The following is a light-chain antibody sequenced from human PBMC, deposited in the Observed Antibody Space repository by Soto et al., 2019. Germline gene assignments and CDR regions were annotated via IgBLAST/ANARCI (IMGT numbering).Light chain of an antibody. CDR1: SSDVGGYNY. CDR3: SSYAGISNL. V-gene: IGLV2-8*01. J-gene: IGLJ2*01. CDR2: EVN. Sequence: QSVLTQPPSASGSPGQSVTISCTGTSSDVGGYNYVSWYQQHPGKAPKLMIYEVNKWPSGVPDRFSGSKSGNTASLTVSGLQAEDEADYYCSSYAGISNLFGGGTQLTVL.